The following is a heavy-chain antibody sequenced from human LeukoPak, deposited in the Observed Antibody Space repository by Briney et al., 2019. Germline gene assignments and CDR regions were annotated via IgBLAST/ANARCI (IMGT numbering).Heavy chain of an antibody. Sequence: PSETLSLTCTVSGGSISSYYWSWIRQPPGKGLEWIGYIYYSGSTNYNPSLKSRLTISVDASKIQFSLKLSSVTATDTAVYYCARSGAAEGPTHNWFDPWGQGTLVTVSS. CDR3: ARSGAAEGPTHNWFDP. D-gene: IGHD6-13*01. J-gene: IGHJ5*02. CDR1: GGSISSYY. CDR2: IYYSGST. V-gene: IGHV4-59*08.